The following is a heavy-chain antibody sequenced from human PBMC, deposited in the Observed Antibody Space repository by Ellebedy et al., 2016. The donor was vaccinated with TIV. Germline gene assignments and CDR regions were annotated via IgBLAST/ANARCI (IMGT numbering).Heavy chain of an antibody. D-gene: IGHD5-12*01. CDR3: ARDGQYSGYVFDY. V-gene: IGHV1-3*01. Sequence: AASVKVSCRASGYTFTSYAMHWVRQAPGQRLEWMGWINAGNGNTKYSQKFQGRVTITRDTSASTAYMELSSLRSEDTAVYYCARDGQYSGYVFDYWGQGTLVTVSS. CDR2: INAGNGNT. CDR1: GYTFTSYA. J-gene: IGHJ4*02.